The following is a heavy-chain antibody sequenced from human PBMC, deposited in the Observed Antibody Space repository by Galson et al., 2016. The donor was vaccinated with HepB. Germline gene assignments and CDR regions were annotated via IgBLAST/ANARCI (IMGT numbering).Heavy chain of an antibody. CDR2: IKPSGGNT. V-gene: IGHV1-46*02. Sequence: SVKVSCKASGYTFNTYNMHWVRQAPGQGLEWMGIIKPSGGNTIYAQEFQDRITMTRDTSTSTVYMELISLRSEDTAVYYCARELDHSFYFDYWGQGTLLTVSS. J-gene: IGHJ4*02. CDR3: ARELDHSFYFDY. D-gene: IGHD1-14*01. CDR1: GYTFNTYN.